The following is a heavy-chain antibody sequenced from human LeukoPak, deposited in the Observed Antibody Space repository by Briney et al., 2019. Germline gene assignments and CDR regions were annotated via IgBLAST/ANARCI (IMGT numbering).Heavy chain of an antibody. Sequence: ASVKVSCKASGYTFTSYYMHWVRQAPGQGLEWMGIINPSGGTTTYARKFQSRVTMTRDTSSSTVYMELSSLRSEDTAVYYCARMFRGGSRCFDYWGQGTLITVSS. V-gene: IGHV1-46*01. CDR3: ARMFRGGSRCFDY. D-gene: IGHD2-15*01. J-gene: IGHJ4*02. CDR2: INPSGGTT. CDR1: GYTFTSYY.